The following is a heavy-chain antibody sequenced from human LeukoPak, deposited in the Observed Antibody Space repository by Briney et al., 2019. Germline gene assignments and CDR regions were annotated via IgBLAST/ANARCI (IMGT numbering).Heavy chain of an antibody. V-gene: IGHV1-8*03. J-gene: IGHJ3*02. CDR1: GYTFTSYD. Sequence: ASVKVSCKASGYTFTSYDINRVRQATGQGLEWMGWMNPNSGNTGYAQKFQGRVTITRNTSISTAYMELSSLRSEDTAVYYCVRENSVDYFRGPFDPFDIWGQGTMVTVSS. CDR2: MNPNSGNT. CDR3: VRENSVDYFRGPFDPFDI. D-gene: IGHD3-10*01.